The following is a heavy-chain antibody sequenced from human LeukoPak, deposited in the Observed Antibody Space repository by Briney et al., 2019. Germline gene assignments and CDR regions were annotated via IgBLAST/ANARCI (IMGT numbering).Heavy chain of an antibody. J-gene: IGHJ4*02. Sequence: GASVKVSCNASGYTFTSYDINWVRQATGQGLEWMGWMNPNSGNTGYAQKFQGRVTMTRNTSISTAYMELSSLRSEDTAVYYCARVTQGDTAIDYWGQGTLVTVSS. CDR1: GYTFTSYD. CDR3: ARVTQGDTAIDY. V-gene: IGHV1-8*01. CDR2: MNPNSGNT. D-gene: IGHD5-18*01.